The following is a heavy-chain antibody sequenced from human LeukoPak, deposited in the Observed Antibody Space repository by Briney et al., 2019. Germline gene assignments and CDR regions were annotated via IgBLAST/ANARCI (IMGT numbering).Heavy chain of an antibody. V-gene: IGHV4-61*05. D-gene: IGHD4-17*01. J-gene: IGHJ3*01. Sequence: SETLSLTCTVSGGSISSGGYYWSWIRQHPGKGLEWIGYIYHSGNTNYSPSLESRVTLSLDKSKNQFSLKLSSVTAADTAVYYCARLTMTTVTTGAFHFWGQGTMVTVSS. CDR2: IYHSGNT. CDR3: ARLTMTTVTTGAFHF. CDR1: GGSISSGGYY.